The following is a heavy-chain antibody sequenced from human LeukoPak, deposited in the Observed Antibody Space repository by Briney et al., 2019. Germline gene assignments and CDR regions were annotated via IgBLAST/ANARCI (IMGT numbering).Heavy chain of an antibody. CDR2: IWYDGSNK. D-gene: IGHD4-11*01. CDR3: GRAPPYSNYYMDV. J-gene: IGHJ6*03. V-gene: IGHV3-33*08. CDR1: GFTFSSYG. Sequence: GRSLRLSCAASGFTFSSYGMHWVRQAPGKGLEWVAVIWYDGSNKYYADSVKGRFTISRDNSKNTLYLQMNSLRAEDTAVYYCGRAPPYSNYYMDVWGKGTTVTVSS.